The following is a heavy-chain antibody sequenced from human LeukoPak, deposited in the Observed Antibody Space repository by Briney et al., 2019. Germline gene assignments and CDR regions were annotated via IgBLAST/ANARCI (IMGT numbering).Heavy chain of an antibody. J-gene: IGHJ4*02. Sequence: GGSLRLSCAASGFTFSSYAMRWVRQAPGKGLEWVSAISGSGGSTYYADSVKGRFTISRDNSKNTLYLQMNSLRAEDTAVYYCAKRYNWNYAPIDYWGQGTLVTVSS. CDR3: AKRYNWNYAPIDY. V-gene: IGHV3-23*01. CDR1: GFTFSSYA. D-gene: IGHD1-7*01. CDR2: ISGSGGST.